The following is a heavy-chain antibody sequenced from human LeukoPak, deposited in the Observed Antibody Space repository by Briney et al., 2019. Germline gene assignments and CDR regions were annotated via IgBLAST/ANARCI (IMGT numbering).Heavy chain of an antibody. D-gene: IGHD3-10*01. J-gene: IGHJ4*02. Sequence: GESLKISCKGSGYSFTSYWIGWVRQMPGKGLEWMGIIYPGDSDTRYSPSFQGQVTISADKSISTAYLQWSSLKASDTAMYYCARRFTMVRGGWAFDYWGQGTLVTVSS. V-gene: IGHV5-51*01. CDR1: GYSFTSYW. CDR3: ARRFTMVRGGWAFDY. CDR2: IYPGDSDT.